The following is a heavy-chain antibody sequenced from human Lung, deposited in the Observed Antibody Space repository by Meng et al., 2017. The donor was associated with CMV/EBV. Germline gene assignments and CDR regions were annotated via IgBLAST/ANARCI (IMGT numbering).Heavy chain of an antibody. CDR1: GYPFTNYY. Sequence: ASVKVSXKASGYPFTNYYLHWARQATGQGFEWMGLINPSGGATDYAQKFQGRVNMTTDTSESTVYMELRSLTSEDTALYYCGTDRSLRVRFDLWGQGNRVNGAS. D-gene: IGHD5/OR15-5a*01. V-gene: IGHV1-46*01. CDR2: INPSGGAT. J-gene: IGHJ5*02. CDR3: GTDRSLRVRFDL.